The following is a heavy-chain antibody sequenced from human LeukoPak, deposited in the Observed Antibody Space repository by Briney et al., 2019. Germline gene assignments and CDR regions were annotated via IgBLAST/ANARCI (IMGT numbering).Heavy chain of an antibody. D-gene: IGHD1-26*01. Sequence: SETLSLTCTVSGGSISSGRYYWSWIRQPPGKGLEWIGEINHSGSTNYNPSLKSRVTISVDTSKNQFSLKLSSVTAADTAVYYCAREVSYDLWFDPWGQGTLVTVSS. CDR3: AREVSYDLWFDP. V-gene: IGHV4-39*07. CDR2: INHSGST. J-gene: IGHJ5*02. CDR1: GGSISSGRYY.